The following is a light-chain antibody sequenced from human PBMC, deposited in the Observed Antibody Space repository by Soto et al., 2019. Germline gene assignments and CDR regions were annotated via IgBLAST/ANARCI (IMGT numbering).Light chain of an antibody. V-gene: IGKV3-11*01. CDR2: DAA. CDR3: QQRSNWPWT. J-gene: IGKJ1*01. CDR1: QSVSSY. Sequence: EIVLTQSPATLSLSPGERATLSCRASQSVSSYLAWYQQKPGQAPRLLIYDAANRATGIPARFSGSGSGTVFTLTISCLEPEDFAVYYCQQRSNWPWTFGQGTKVEIQ.